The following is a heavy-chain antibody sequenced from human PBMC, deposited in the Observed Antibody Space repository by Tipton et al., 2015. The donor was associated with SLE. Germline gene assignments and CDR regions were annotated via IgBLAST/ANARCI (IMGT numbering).Heavy chain of an antibody. Sequence: QSGAEVKKPGASVRVSCKASGYTFSSYGLSWVRQAPGQGLEWMGWINPNNGGTNYAQRFQGRVTMTRDTSISTAYMELSRLRSDDTAVYYCARDGRYDFYGMDVWGQGTTVTVSS. J-gene: IGHJ6*02. CDR3: ARDGRYDFYGMDV. V-gene: IGHV1-2*02. D-gene: IGHD3-3*01. CDR2: INPNNGGT. CDR1: GYTFSSYG.